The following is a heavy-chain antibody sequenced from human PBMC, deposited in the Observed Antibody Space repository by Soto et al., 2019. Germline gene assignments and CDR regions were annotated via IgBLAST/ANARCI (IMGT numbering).Heavy chain of an antibody. Sequence: QVQLVESGGGVVQPGRSLRLSCAASGFTFSTHGVHWVRQAPGKGLEWVAVIWYDGSIKYYADSVKGRFTISRDNSKNTLYLQMNSLRAEDTAVYYCARVVIFGAVTTHYGMDVWGQGTTVTVSS. CDR2: IWYDGSIK. CDR3: ARVVIFGAVTTHYGMDV. V-gene: IGHV3-33*01. CDR1: GFTFSTHG. J-gene: IGHJ6*02. D-gene: IGHD3-3*01.